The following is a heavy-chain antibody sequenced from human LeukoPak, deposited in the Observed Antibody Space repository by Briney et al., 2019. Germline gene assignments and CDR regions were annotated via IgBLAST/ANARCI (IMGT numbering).Heavy chain of an antibody. CDR3: ARWYHLDY. Sequence: SETLSLTCTVSGGSISSSSYYWGWIRQPPGKGLEWIGSIYYSGSTYYNPSLKSRVTISVDTSKNQFSLKLSSVTAADTAVYYCARWYHLDYWGQGTLVTVSS. J-gene: IGHJ4*02. CDR2: IYYSGST. D-gene: IGHD4-23*01. CDR1: GGSISSSSYY. V-gene: IGHV4-39*01.